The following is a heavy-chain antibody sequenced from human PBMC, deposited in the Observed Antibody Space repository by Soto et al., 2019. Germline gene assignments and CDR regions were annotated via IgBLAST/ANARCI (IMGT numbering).Heavy chain of an antibody. J-gene: IGHJ4*02. CDR3: ARGGRGIQLFLTFDH. V-gene: IGHV1-3*01. CDR2: INAGNGNT. CDR1: GYSFITYV. D-gene: IGHD5-18*01. Sequence: ASVTVSCKASGYSFITYVIHWVRQAPGQRLAWMGWINAGNGNTKFSQKFQDRVTITRDTSASTVNLELSSLRSEDTAVYYCARGGRGIQLFLTFDHWGPGTLVTVSS.